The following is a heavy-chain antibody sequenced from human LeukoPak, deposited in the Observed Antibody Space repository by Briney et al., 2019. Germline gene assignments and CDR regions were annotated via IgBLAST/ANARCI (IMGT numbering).Heavy chain of an antibody. CDR1: GGSITNNNYY. V-gene: IGHV4-39*07. CDR3: ARGGGFYRPLDY. D-gene: IGHD6-25*01. CDR2: LYYSGSA. J-gene: IGHJ4*02. Sequence: KPSETLSLTCTVSGGSITNNNYYWDWIRQPPGKGLEWIGNLYYSGSAHYNPSLKSRLTMSVDLSENHVSLKLSSVTAADTAVYYCARGGGFYRPLDYSGQGTLVTVSS.